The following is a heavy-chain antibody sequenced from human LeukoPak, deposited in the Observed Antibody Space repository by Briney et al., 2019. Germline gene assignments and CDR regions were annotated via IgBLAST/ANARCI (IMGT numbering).Heavy chain of an antibody. CDR2: ISSSSSYI. Sequence: GGSLRLSCAVSGFTFSSYSMNWVRQAPGKGLEWVSSISSSSSYIYYADSVKGRFTISRDNAKNSLYLQMNSLRAEDTAVYYCARAGPRGSSWYVQDYWGQGTLVTVSS. J-gene: IGHJ4*02. V-gene: IGHV3-21*01. CDR1: GFTFSSYS. D-gene: IGHD6-13*01. CDR3: ARAGPRGSSWYVQDY.